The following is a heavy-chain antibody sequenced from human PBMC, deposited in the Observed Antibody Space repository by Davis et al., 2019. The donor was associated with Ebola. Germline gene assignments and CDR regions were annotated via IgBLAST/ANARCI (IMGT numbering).Heavy chain of an antibody. V-gene: IGHV4-4*02. J-gene: IGHJ3*02. CDR2: IYHSGST. D-gene: IGHD2-2*01. CDR1: GGSISSSNW. Sequence: MPSETLSLTCAVSGGSISSSNWWRWVRQPPGKGLEWSGEIYHSGSTNYNPSLKSRVTISVDKSKNQFSLKLSSVTAADTAVYYCARRVPAAAFYIWGQGTMVTVSS. CDR3: ARRVPAAAFYI.